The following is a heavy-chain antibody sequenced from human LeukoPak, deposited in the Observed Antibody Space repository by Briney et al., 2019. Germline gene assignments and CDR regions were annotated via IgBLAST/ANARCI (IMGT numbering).Heavy chain of an antibody. Sequence: SVKVSCKASRYTFTSYYMHWVRQAPGQGLEWMGGIIPIFGTANYAQKFQGRVTITADESTSTAYMELSSLRSEDTAVYYCARGVYSSSYYFDYWGQGTLVTVSS. J-gene: IGHJ4*02. CDR2: IIPIFGTA. CDR3: ARGVYSSSYYFDY. CDR1: RYTFTSYY. D-gene: IGHD6-6*01. V-gene: IGHV1-69*13.